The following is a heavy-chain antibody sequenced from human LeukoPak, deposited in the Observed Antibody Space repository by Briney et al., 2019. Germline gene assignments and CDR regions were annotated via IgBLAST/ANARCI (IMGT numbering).Heavy chain of an antibody. CDR1: GGSISSSGYY. CDR2: IYYSGST. J-gene: IGHJ4*02. V-gene: IGHV4-39*01. Sequence: SETLSLTCTVSGGSISSSGYYWGWIRQPPGKGLEWIGNIYYSGSTYYNPSLKSRVTISVDTSKNQFSLKLSSVTAADTAVYYCARHFSSSGYYFAGSTYSDYWGQGTLVTVSS. D-gene: IGHD3-3*01. CDR3: ARHFSSSGYYFAGSTYSDY.